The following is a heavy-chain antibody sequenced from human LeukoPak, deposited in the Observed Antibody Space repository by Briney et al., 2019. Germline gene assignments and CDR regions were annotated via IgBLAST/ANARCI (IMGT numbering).Heavy chain of an antibody. V-gene: IGHV3-21*01. J-gene: IGHJ3*02. Sequence: KTGGSLRLSCAASGFTFSTYSMNCVRQAPGNGLEWVSFIDTSGTYIYYGESMKGRFTISRDNAKNSLYLQMNGLRAEDTAVCYCARGRSITLLRGVAMSDGFDIWGQGTMVAVSS. CDR3: ARGRSITLLRGVAMSDGFDI. D-gene: IGHD3-10*01. CDR2: IDTSGTYI. CDR1: GFTFSTYS.